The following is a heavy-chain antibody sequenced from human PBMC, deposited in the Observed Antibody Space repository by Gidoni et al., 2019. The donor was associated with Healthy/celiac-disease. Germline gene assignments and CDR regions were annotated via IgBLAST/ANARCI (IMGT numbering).Heavy chain of an antibody. CDR3: AKDRTVQWFGEQWDY. CDR2: VSGSGGRK. D-gene: IGHD3-10*01. CDR1: GFPFGTYA. Sequence: EVQLFESGRGLVQPGGSLTLSCAASGFPFGTYAMSWVRKARVKGVEWVQAVSGSGGRKYYADSVKGRFNISRDNSKNTVYLQMNSLRAEDKAVYYWAKDRTVQWFGEQWDYWGQGTLVTVSS. J-gene: IGHJ4*02. V-gene: IGHV3-23*01.